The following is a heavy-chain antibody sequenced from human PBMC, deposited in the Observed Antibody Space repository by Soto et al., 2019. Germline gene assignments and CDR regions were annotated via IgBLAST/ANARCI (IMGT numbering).Heavy chain of an antibody. CDR1: GFTFGDYA. D-gene: IGHD3-16*02. CDR3: TRDGPDMITFGGVIGYFDY. J-gene: IGHJ4*02. CDR2: IRSKAYGGTT. Sequence: GGSLRLSCTASGFTFGDYAMSWFRQAPGKGLEWVGFIRSKAYGGTTEYAASVKGRFTISRDDSKSIAYLQMNSLKTEDTAVYYCTRDGPDMITFGGVIGYFDYWGQGTLVTVSS. V-gene: IGHV3-49*03.